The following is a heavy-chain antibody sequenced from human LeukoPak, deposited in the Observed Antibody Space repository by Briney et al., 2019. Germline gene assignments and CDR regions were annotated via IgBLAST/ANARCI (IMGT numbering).Heavy chain of an antibody. D-gene: IGHD3-22*01. CDR2: ISWDGGST. CDR3: ATAPYDSIGIFGY. V-gene: IGHV3-43D*03. J-gene: IGHJ4*02. CDR1: GLTFDDYA. Sequence: GGSLRLSCAASGLTFDDYAMHWVRQAPGKGLELVSLISWDGGSTYYADSVKGRFTISRDNSKNSLYLQMNSLRAEDTALYYCATAPYDSIGIFGYWGQGTLVTVSS.